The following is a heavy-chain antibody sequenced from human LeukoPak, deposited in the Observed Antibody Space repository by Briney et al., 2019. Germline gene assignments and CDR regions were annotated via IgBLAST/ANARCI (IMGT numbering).Heavy chain of an antibody. Sequence: GGALRHSRLASGFRFISYPMQWVRQAPEKGLEYVSGICSNGDTTYYADSVEGRLTISRDNSKSTLYLQMSSLRTEDTAVYYSVNLVIPGLWGQGNLVTVSS. CDR1: GFRFISYP. CDR3: VNLVIPGL. V-gene: IGHV3-64D*09. J-gene: IGHJ4*02. D-gene: IGHD2-21*01. CDR2: ICSNGDTT.